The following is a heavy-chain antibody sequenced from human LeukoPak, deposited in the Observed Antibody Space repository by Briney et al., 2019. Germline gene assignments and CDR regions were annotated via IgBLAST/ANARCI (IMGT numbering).Heavy chain of an antibody. CDR1: GFTFSNAW. D-gene: IGHD4-17*01. J-gene: IGHJ6*03. CDR2: IKSKTDGGTT. CDR3: TTTPYGDYGPTAYYYYYMDV. V-gene: IGHV3-15*01. Sequence: GGSLRLSCAASGFTFSNAWMSWVRQAPGKGLEWVGRIKSKTDGGTTDYAAPVKGRFTISRDDSKNTLYLQMNSLKTEDTAVYYCTTTPYGDYGPTAYYYYYMDVWGKGTTVTVSS.